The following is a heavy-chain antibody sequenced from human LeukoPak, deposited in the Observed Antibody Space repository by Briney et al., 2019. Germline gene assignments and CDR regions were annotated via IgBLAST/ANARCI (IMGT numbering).Heavy chain of an antibody. V-gene: IGHV3-66*01. CDR3: ATADSRGYYNY. CDR1: GFTVSSNY. Sequence: GGSLRLSCAASGFTVSSNYMSWVRQAPGKGLEWVSVIYSGGSTYYADSVKGRFTISRDNSKNTLSLQMGGLRAEDMAVYYCATADSRGYYNYWGQGTLVTVSS. J-gene: IGHJ4*02. CDR2: IYSGGST. D-gene: IGHD3-22*01.